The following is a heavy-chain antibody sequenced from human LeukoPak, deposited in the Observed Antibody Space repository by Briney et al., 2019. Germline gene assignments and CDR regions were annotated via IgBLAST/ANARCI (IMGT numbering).Heavy chain of an antibody. CDR3: ARDGRRYYGSGSYFLDWIDP. CDR2: INWNGRAI. D-gene: IGHD3-10*01. Sequence: GGSLRLSCAASGFTFSSYGMHWVRHAPEKGLEWVSGINWNGRAIGYADSVKGRFTISRDNAKSSLYLEMSTLRAEDTALYYCARDGRRYYGSGSYFLDWIDPWGQGTLVIVSS. J-gene: IGHJ5*02. CDR1: GFTFSSYG. V-gene: IGHV3-20*04.